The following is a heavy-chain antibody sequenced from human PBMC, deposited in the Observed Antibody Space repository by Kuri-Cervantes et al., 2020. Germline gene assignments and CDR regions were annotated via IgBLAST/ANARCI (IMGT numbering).Heavy chain of an antibody. CDR3: ATRGQLEGYYFDY. CDR1: GGSVSTGTYF. J-gene: IGHJ4*02. CDR2: IYNTGST. Sequence: SETLSLTCTVSGGSVSTGTYFWSWIRQPPGKGLENIGHIYNTGSTNYNPSLKSRVTISVDTSKNQFSLKLSSVTAADTAVYYCATRGQLEGYYFDYWGQGTLVTVSS. D-gene: IGHD6-6*01. V-gene: IGHV4-61*01.